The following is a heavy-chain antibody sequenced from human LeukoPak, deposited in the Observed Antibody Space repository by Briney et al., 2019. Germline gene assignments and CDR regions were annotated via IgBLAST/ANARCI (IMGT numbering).Heavy chain of an antibody. Sequence: ASVKVSCKASGYTFTSYYMHWVRQAPGQGLEWMGIINPSGGSTSYAQKFQGRVTMTRDMSTSTDYMELSSLRSDDTAVYYCARDWKVAAGHAFDIWGQGTMVTVSS. D-gene: IGHD6-13*01. J-gene: IGHJ3*02. CDR2: INPSGGST. CDR3: ARDWKVAAGHAFDI. V-gene: IGHV1-46*01. CDR1: GYTFTSYY.